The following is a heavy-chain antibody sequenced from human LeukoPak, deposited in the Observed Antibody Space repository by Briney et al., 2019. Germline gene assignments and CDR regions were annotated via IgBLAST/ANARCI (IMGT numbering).Heavy chain of an antibody. CDR3: AKDYTVTTPMNWFDP. J-gene: IGHJ5*02. CDR2: ISGSGGST. CDR1: GFTFSSYA. V-gene: IGHV3-23*01. D-gene: IGHD4-17*01. Sequence: GGSLRLSCAASGFTFSSYAMSWVRRAPGKGLEWVSAISGSGGSTYYADSVKGRFTISRDNSKNTLYLQMNSLRAEDTAVYYCAKDYTVTTPMNWFDPWGQGTLVTVSS.